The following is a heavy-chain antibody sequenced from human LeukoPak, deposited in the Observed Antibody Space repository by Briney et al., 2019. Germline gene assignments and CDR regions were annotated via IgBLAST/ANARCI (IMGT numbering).Heavy chain of an antibody. CDR1: GFPFSSYA. J-gene: IGHJ3*02. V-gene: IGHV3-23*01. Sequence: PGGSLRLSCAASGFPFSSYAMSWVRQAPGRGLEWVSAISGSGGSTYYADSVKGRFTISRDNSKNTLYLQMNGLRAEDTAVYYCAKLAAAGPSLAFDIWGQGTMVTVSS. D-gene: IGHD6-13*01. CDR2: ISGSGGST. CDR3: AKLAAAGPSLAFDI.